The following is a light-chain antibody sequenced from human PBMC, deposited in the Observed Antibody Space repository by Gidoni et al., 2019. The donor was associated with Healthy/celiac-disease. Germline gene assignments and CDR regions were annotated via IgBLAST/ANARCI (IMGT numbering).Light chain of an antibody. V-gene: IGKV4-1*01. CDR1: QRVLYSSNNKNY. CDR2: WAS. J-gene: IGKJ1*01. CDR3: QQYYSTPPPWT. Sequence: DIVMTQSPDSLAVSLGERATINCKSSQRVLYSSNNKNYLAWYQQKPGQPPKLLIYWASTRESGVPDRFSGSGSGTDFTLTISSLQAEDVAVYYCQQYYSTPPPWTFGQGTKVEIK.